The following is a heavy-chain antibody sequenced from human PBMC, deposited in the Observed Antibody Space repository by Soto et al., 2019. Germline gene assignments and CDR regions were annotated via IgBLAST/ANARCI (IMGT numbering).Heavy chain of an antibody. CDR3: ARGDALVGATADYYYYGMDV. D-gene: IGHD1-26*01. Sequence: ASVKVSCKASGGTFSSYAISWVRQAPGQGLEWMGGIIPIFGTANYAQKFQGRVTITADESTSTAYMELSSLRSEDTAVYYCARGDALVGATADYYYYGMDVWGQGTTVTVSS. CDR2: IIPIFGTA. J-gene: IGHJ6*02. CDR1: GGTFSSYA. V-gene: IGHV1-69*13.